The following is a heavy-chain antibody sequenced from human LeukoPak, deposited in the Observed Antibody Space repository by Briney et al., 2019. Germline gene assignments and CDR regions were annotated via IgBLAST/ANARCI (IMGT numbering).Heavy chain of an antibody. Sequence: GASVKVSCKASGYTFTSYGISWVRQAPGQGLEWMGWISAYNGNTNYAQKLQGRVTMTTDTSTSTAYMELRSLRSDDTAVYYCARAQDHYYDSSGYSEYFQHWGQGTLVTVSS. CDR3: ARAQDHYYDSSGYSEYFQH. D-gene: IGHD3-22*01. V-gene: IGHV1-18*01. J-gene: IGHJ1*01. CDR2: ISAYNGNT. CDR1: GYTFTSYG.